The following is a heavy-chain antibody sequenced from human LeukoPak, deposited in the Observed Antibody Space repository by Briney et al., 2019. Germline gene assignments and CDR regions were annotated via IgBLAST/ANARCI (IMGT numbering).Heavy chain of an antibody. CDR3: AKDWGVSGWYNWFDS. CDR2: ISHDGNVE. Sequence: GGSLRLSCEVSGFTINNRGMHWGRQAPGKGLEWVAMISHDGNVEFYLDSVKGRFTISRDNSKNTLYLQMNSLTTDDTAIYYCAKDWGVSGWYNWFDSWGQGTQVTVSS. CDR1: GFTINNRG. D-gene: IGHD6-19*01. V-gene: IGHV3-30*18. J-gene: IGHJ5*01.